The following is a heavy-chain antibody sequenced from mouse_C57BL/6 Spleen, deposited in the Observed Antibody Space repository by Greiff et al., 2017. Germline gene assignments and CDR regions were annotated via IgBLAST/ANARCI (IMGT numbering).Heavy chain of an antibody. Sequence: QVQLQQPGAELVRPGSSVKLSCKASGYTFTSYWMDWVKQRPGQGLEWIGNIYPSDSETHYNQKFKDKATLTVDKSSSTAYMQLSSLTSEDSAVYYCARYCGSSPWYFDVWGTGTTVTVSS. CDR2: IYPSDSET. CDR1: GYTFTSYW. D-gene: IGHD1-1*01. V-gene: IGHV1-61*01. CDR3: ARYCGSSPWYFDV. J-gene: IGHJ1*03.